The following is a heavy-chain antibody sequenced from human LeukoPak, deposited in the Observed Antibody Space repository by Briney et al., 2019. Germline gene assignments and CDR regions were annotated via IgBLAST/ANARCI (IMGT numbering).Heavy chain of an antibody. CDR1: GFTFSSYA. V-gene: IGHV3-23*01. CDR3: AKDLIAVARGGFDY. J-gene: IGHJ4*02. D-gene: IGHD6-19*01. Sequence: GGSLRLSCAASGFTFSSYAMGWVRQAPGKGLEWVSAISGSGGSTYYADSVKGRFTISRDNSKNTMYLQMNSLRAEDTAVYYCAKDLIAVARGGFDYWGQGTLVTVSS. CDR2: ISGSGGST.